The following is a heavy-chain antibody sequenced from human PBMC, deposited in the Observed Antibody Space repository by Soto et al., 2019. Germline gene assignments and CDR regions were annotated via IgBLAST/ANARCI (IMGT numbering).Heavy chain of an antibody. D-gene: IGHD3-22*01. J-gene: IGHJ4*02. V-gene: IGHV3-74*01. CDR3: ARDYYYDSSGYYSGY. CDR2: INSDGSST. Sequence: GSLRLSCAASGFTFSSYAMSWVRQAPGKGLVWVSRINSDGSSTSYADSVKGRFTISRDNAKNTLYLQMNSLRAEDTAVYYCARDYYYDSSGYYSGYWGQGALVTVSS. CDR1: GFTFSSYA.